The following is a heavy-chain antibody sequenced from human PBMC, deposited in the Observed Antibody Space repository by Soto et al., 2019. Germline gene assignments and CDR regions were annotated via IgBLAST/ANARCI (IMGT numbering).Heavy chain of an antibody. V-gene: IGHV1-69*13. D-gene: IGHD1-26*01. J-gene: IGHJ4*02. CDR3: ARDRLAGATSFDFDY. CDR2: IIPIFGTA. CDR1: GGTFSSYA. Sequence: GASVKVSCKASGGTFSSYAISWVRQAPGQGLEWMGGIIPIFGTANYAQKFQGRVTITADESTSTAYMELSSLRSEDTAVYYCARDRLAGATSFDFDYWGQGTLVTVSS.